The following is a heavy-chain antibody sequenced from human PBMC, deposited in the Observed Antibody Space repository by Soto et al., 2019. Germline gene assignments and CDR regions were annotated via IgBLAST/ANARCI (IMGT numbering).Heavy chain of an antibody. J-gene: IGHJ6*02. CDR2: IYPGDSDT. D-gene: IGHD3-16*01. CDR1: GYSFTTYW. Sequence: PGESLKISCEGSGYSFTTYWIAWVRQMPRKGLEWMGIIYPGDSDTRYSPSFQGHVTISADKSISTAYLQWSSLKASDTAMYYCARHVPNMIPYGMDVWGQGTTVTVSS. CDR3: ARHVPNMIPYGMDV. V-gene: IGHV5-51*01.